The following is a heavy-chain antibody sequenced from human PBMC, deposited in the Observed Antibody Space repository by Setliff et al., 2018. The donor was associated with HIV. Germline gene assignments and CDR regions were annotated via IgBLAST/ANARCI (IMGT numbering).Heavy chain of an antibody. CDR3: ARDRPRGGGSLDAFDI. J-gene: IGHJ3*02. Sequence: GGSLRLSCAASGFTFSSYSMNWVRQAPGKGLEWVSSISSSSSYIYYADSAKGRFTISRDNAKNSLYLQMNSLRAEDTAVYYCARDRPRGGGSLDAFDIWGQGTMVTVSS. V-gene: IGHV3-21*01. CDR2: ISSSSSYI. D-gene: IGHD1-26*01. CDR1: GFTFSSYS.